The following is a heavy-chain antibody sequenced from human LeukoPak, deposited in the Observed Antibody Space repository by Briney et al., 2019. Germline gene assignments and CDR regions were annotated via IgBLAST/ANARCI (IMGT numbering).Heavy chain of an antibody. Sequence: PGGSLRLSCAASGFTFSSYWMHWVRQAPGEGLVWVSRINSDGSSTSYADSVKGRFTISRDNAKNTLYLQMNSLRAEDTAVYYCARDYYDFWSGYYNTEYNWFDPWGQGTLVTVSS. J-gene: IGHJ5*02. CDR1: GFTFSSYW. V-gene: IGHV3-74*01. D-gene: IGHD3-3*01. CDR3: ARDYYDFWSGYYNTEYNWFDP. CDR2: INSDGSST.